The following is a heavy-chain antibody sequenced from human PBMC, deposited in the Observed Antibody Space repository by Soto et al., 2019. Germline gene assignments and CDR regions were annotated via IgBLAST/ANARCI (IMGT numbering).Heavy chain of an antibody. D-gene: IGHD3-10*01. J-gene: IGHJ6*03. CDR2: IYYSGST. CDR1: GASISSYY. Sequence: PSETLSLTCTVSGASISSYYWSWIRQPPGKGLEWIGYIYYSGSTNYNPSLKSRVTISVDTSKNQFSLRLSSVTAADTAVYYCARRSRGRGGTYYYYYMDVWGKGTTVTVSS. V-gene: IGHV4-59*08. CDR3: ARRSRGRGGTYYYYYMDV.